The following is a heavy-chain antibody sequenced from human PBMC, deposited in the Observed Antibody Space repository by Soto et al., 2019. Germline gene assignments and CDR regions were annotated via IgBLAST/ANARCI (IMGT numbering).Heavy chain of an antibody. Sequence: ASVKVSCKASGYTFTNNDINWVRQATGQGLEWMGWMNPNSGNTGYAQKFQGRVTMTRDTSISTAYMELSSLRSEDTAVYYCVSAPWDSYSADNFDLWGQGALVTVAS. CDR1: GYTFTNND. V-gene: IGHV1-8*01. CDR3: VSAPWDSYSADNFDL. D-gene: IGHD3-10*01. CDR2: MNPNSGNT. J-gene: IGHJ4*02.